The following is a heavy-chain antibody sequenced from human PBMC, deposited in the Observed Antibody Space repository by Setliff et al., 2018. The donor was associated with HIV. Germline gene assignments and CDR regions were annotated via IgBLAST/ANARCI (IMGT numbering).Heavy chain of an antibody. CDR1: GGSISRGSYS. J-gene: IGHJ4*02. Sequence: SETLSLTCTVSGGSISRGSYSWNWIRQSPGGGLEWIGFIFSSGSTKYNPSLQSRVTMSIDTSKNQFSLKLYSVTAADTAVYYCARAYFGSGIYYWGQGTLVTVSS. D-gene: IGHD3-10*01. CDR2: IFSSGST. CDR3: ARAYFGSGIYY. V-gene: IGHV4-61*01.